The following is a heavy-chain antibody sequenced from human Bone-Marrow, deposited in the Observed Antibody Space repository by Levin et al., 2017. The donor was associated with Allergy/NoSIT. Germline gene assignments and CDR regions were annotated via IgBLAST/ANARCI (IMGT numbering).Heavy chain of an antibody. V-gene: IGHV3-74*01. CDR2: TNIDGSYT. CDR3: ARALDYYYGMDV. CDR1: GFTFSRYW. J-gene: IGHJ6*02. Sequence: SCAASGFTFSRYWMHWVRQTPGKGLVWVSRTNIDGSYTNYADSVKGRFTVSRDNAKNTLYLQMNGLRVEDTAVYYCARALDYYYGMDVWGQGTTVAVSS.